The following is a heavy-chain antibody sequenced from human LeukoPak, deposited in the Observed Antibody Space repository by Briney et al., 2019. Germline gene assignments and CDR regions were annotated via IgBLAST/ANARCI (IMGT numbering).Heavy chain of an antibody. V-gene: IGHV3-7*01. CDR2: IHQDGSEK. D-gene: IGHD1-1*01. J-gene: IGHJ4*02. CDR3: ARARNWSDYFV. Sequence: PGGSLRLSCAASGFTFSSYSMNWVRQAPGKGLEWVANIHQDGSEKYYVDSVKGRFSISRDNAKNSLYLQMNSLRAEDTADCARARNWSDYFVWGQGTLVTVSS. CDR1: GFTFSSYS.